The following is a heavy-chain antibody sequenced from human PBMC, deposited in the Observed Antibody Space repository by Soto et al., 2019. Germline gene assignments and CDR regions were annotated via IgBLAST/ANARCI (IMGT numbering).Heavy chain of an antibody. CDR3: AKDIAPQHYHSSGDPLDV. V-gene: IGHV3-23*01. Sequence: EVQLLESGGGLVQPGGSLRLSCVASGFTFSNYAMNWVRQAPGKGLEWISAISGGGVNTYYADSVKGRISVSRDNSTTTRYPHKGSQQAADTAVYYCAKDIAPQHYHSSGDPLDVGGKGTQVNVSS. J-gene: IGHJ3*01. CDR1: GFTFSNYA. CDR2: ISGGGVNT. D-gene: IGHD3-22*01.